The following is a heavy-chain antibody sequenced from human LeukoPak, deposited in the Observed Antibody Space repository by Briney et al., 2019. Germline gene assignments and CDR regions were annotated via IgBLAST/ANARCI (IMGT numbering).Heavy chain of an antibody. CDR2: ISGSGGST. J-gene: IGHJ3*02. V-gene: IGHV3-23*01. D-gene: IGHD3-22*01. CDR1: GFTFSSYA. CDR3: AKALRYDSSGYPTPDAFDI. Sequence: GGSLRLSCAASGFTFSSYAMSWVRQAPGKGLEWVSAISGSGGSTYYADSVKGPFTISRDNSKNTPYLQMNSLRAEDTAVYYCAKALRYDSSGYPTPDAFDIWGQGTMVTVSS.